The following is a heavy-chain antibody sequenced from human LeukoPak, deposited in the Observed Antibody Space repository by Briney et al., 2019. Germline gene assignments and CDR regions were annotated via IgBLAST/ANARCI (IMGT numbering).Heavy chain of an antibody. CDR2: IYYSGST. CDR1: GGSISSYY. Sequence: SSETLSLTCTVSGGSISSYYWSWIRQPPGKGLEWIGYIYYSGSTYYNPSLKSRVTISVDTSKNQFSLKLSSVTAADTAVYYCARLGEMDYGDYGYWGQGTLVTVSS. V-gene: IGHV4-59*12. D-gene: IGHD4-17*01. J-gene: IGHJ4*02. CDR3: ARLGEMDYGDYGY.